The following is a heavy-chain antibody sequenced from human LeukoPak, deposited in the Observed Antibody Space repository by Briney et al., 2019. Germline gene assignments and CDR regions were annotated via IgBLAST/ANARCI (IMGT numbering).Heavy chain of an antibody. Sequence: SETLSLTCTVSGGSISSGSYYWSWIRQPPGKGLEWIGEINHSGSTNYNPSLKSRVTISVDKSKNQFSLKLSSVTAADTAVYYCASRGQIVVVTAIVYWGQGTLVTVSS. CDR3: ASRGQIVVVTAIVY. J-gene: IGHJ4*02. D-gene: IGHD2-21*02. V-gene: IGHV4-39*07. CDR2: INHSGST. CDR1: GGSISSGSYY.